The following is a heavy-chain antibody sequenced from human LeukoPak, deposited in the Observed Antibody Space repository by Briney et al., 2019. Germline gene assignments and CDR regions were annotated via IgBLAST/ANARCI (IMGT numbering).Heavy chain of an antibody. V-gene: IGHV3-7*01. Sequence: GGSLRLSCAASGFTFNTYWMSWVRQAPGKGLEWVANIKPDGSESYCADSVKGRFSTSRDNTKNSLYLQMNSLRAEDTAVYYCARDVRSGLNYFVFADYWGQGTLVTVSS. D-gene: IGHD3-10*02. CDR3: ARDVRSGLNYFVFADY. CDR1: GFTFNTYW. CDR2: IKPDGSES. J-gene: IGHJ4*02.